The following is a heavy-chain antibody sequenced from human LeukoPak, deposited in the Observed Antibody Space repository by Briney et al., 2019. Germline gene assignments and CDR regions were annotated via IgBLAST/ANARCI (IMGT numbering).Heavy chain of an antibody. D-gene: IGHD1-26*01. Sequence: GGSLRLSCAASGFTFSSYAMSCVRQAPGKGLEWVSTISSSGGNTYYADSVKGRFTISRDNSKNTLYLQMNSLRAEDTAVYYCAKGGSDYDDRGYSFDYWGQGALVTVSS. CDR3: AKGGSDYDDRGYSFDY. CDR2: ISSSGGNT. CDR1: GFTFSSYA. J-gene: IGHJ4*02. V-gene: IGHV3-23*01.